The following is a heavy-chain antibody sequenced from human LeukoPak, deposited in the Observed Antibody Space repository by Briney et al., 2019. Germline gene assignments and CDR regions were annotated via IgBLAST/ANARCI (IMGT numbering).Heavy chain of an antibody. J-gene: IGHJ4*02. Sequence: GGTLRLSCAASGFTFASYGISWVRQAPGKGLEWVANIKQDGSEKYYVDSVKGRFTISRDNAKNSLYLQMNSLRAEDTAVYYCARELPYDSSGYYYWGQGTLVTVSS. CDR3: ARELPYDSSGYYY. V-gene: IGHV3-7*01. CDR1: GFTFASYG. CDR2: IKQDGSEK. D-gene: IGHD3-22*01.